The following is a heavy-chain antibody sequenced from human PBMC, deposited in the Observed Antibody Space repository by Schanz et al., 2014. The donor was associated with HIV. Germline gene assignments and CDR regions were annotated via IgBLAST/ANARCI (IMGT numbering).Heavy chain of an antibody. D-gene: IGHD6-13*01. V-gene: IGHV4-31*03. Sequence: QVQLQESGPGLVKPSETLSLTCSVSGGSIGNYYWSWIRQHPGKGLEWIGYIYHSGSTYYNPSLKTRVTISVDTSKNQFSLKLRSVTAADTAVYYCAREGMEQMVNILDVWGQGTRVNVSS. CDR2: IYHSGST. CDR3: AREGMEQMVNILDV. J-gene: IGHJ6*02. CDR1: GGSIGNYY.